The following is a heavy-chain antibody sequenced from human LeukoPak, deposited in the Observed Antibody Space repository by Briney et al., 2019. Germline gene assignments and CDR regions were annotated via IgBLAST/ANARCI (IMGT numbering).Heavy chain of an antibody. CDR1: GFTFDDYG. CDR2: ISWNGGSI. J-gene: IGHJ4*02. Sequence: PGRSLRLSCAASGFTFDDYGMHWVRQAPGKGLEWVSGISWNGGSIGYADSVEGRFTISRDNAKNSLSLQMNSLRAEDTALYYCAKVDSSAWYGGGFGYWGQGTLVTVSS. D-gene: IGHD6-19*01. V-gene: IGHV3-9*01. CDR3: AKVDSSAWYGGGFGY.